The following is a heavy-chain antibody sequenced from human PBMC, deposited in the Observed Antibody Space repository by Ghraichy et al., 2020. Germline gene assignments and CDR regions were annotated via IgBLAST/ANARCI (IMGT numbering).Heavy chain of an antibody. CDR3: ARDPGYCSGGRCYLEQFDF. Sequence: GESLNISCAASGFTFSSYRMNWVRQAPGKGLEWVSFISSSSSYIDYADSVKGRFTISRDNAKNSLYLQMNSLRAKDTAVYYCARDPGYCSGGRCYLEQFDFWGQGTLVTVSS. V-gene: IGHV3-21*01. D-gene: IGHD2-15*01. CDR2: ISSSSSYI. J-gene: IGHJ4*02. CDR1: GFTFSSYR.